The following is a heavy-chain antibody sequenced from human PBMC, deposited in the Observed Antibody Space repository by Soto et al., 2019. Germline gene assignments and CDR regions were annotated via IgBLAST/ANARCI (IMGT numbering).Heavy chain of an antibody. D-gene: IGHD3-10*01. CDR2: IFYSGST. J-gene: IGHJ5*02. CDR1: GGSFSSYY. Sequence: ETLSLTCTVSGGSFSSYYWSWIRQPPGKGLEWIGYIFYSGSTNYNPSLNSRVTISVDTSKNQFSLKLTSVTAADTAVYYCSRGVRSGRGNWFDPWGQGTLVTVSS. V-gene: IGHV4-59*01. CDR3: SRGVRSGRGNWFDP.